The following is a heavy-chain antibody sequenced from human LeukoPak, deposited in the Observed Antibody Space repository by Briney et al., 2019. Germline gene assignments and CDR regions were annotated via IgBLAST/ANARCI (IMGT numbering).Heavy chain of an antibody. CDR3: ARLTYGDVWGSYRHRAFDT. CDR1: GYTFTSYW. D-gene: IGHD3-16*02. CDR2: IYPSDSDN. J-gene: IGHJ3*02. Sequence: GEYLKTSWRRFGYTFTSYWIGWVRQMPGKGLEWIGIIYPSDSDNIFSRSFQGKVTISADKFISTAYLQWSSLKASATAMYYCARLTYGDVWGSYRHRAFDTWGQGTMVTVSP. V-gene: IGHV5-51*01.